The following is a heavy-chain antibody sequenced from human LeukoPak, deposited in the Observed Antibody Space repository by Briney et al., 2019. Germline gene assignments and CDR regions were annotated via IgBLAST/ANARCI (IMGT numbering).Heavy chain of an antibody. J-gene: IGHJ6*03. CDR1: GYTFTGYY. D-gene: IGHD2-2*01. V-gene: IGHV1-2*02. Sequence: ASVKVSCKASGYTFTGYYMHWVRQAPGQGLEWMGWINPNSGGTNYAQKFQGRVTMTRDTSISTAYMELSRLRSDDTAVYYCARRGQLLSSYYYYYYMDVWGKGTTVTISS. CDR3: ARRGQLLSSYYYYYYMDV. CDR2: INPNSGGT.